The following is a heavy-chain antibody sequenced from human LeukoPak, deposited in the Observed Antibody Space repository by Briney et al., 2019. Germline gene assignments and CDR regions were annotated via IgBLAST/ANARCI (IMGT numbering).Heavy chain of an antibody. J-gene: IGHJ4*02. CDR1: GGSISSHY. CDR2: IHSSGTT. Sequence: TETLSLTCTVSGGSISSHYWSWIRQPPEKGPEWIGYIHSSGTTNYNPSLKSRVTISVDTPKSQFSLNLTSVTAADTAVYYCARGIAVAGRRANFDYWGQGTLVTLSS. V-gene: IGHV4-4*08. D-gene: IGHD6-19*01. CDR3: ARGIAVAGRRANFDY.